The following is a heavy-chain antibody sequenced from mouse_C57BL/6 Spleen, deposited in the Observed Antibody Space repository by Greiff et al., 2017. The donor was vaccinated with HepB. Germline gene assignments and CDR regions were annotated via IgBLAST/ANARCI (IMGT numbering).Heavy chain of an antibody. J-gene: IGHJ4*01. CDR3: ARGPIYYGNPYAMDY. CDR2: INPYNGDT. CDR1: GYSFTGYF. Sequence: VQLQQSGPELVKPGDSVKISCKASGYSFTGYFMNWVMQSHGKSLEWIGRINPYNGDTFYNQKFKGKATLTVDKSSSTAHMELRSLTSEDSAVYYCARGPIYYGNPYAMDYWGQGTSVTVSS. D-gene: IGHD2-1*01. V-gene: IGHV1-20*01.